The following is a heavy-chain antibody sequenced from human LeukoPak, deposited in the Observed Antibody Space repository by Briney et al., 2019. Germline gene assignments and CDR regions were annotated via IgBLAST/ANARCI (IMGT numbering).Heavy chain of an antibody. CDR3: ARAFQSLGGLSLPDY. V-gene: IGHV7-4-1*02. J-gene: IGHJ4*02. CDR1: GYTFTNYA. D-gene: IGHD3-16*02. Sequence: EASVRVSCKASGYTFTNYAMNWVRQAPGQGLEWMGWIHPSTGSPTYAQGFTGRFVFSLDTSVSTTYLQISSLKAEDTAVYFCARAFQSLGGLSLPDYWGQGTLVTVSS. CDR2: IHPSTGSP.